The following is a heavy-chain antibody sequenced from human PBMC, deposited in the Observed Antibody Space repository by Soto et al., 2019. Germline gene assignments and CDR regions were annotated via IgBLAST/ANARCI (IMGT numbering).Heavy chain of an antibody. CDR2: MDPSTGRT. CDR3: ARGVSAGVDY. V-gene: IGHV1-8*01. CDR1: GYSFTSLD. D-gene: IGHD1-26*01. J-gene: IGHJ4*02. Sequence: QVQLVQSGAEVMEPGASVTVSCKASGYSFTSLDINWVRQTAGQGLEWMGWMDPSTGRTDYAQKCQGSVTMTRDTSINAAYMELTPLTSDDTAFYYCARGVSAGVDYLGQGTLVIVSS.